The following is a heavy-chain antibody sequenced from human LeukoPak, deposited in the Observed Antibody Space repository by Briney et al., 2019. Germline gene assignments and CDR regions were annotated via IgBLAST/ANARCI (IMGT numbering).Heavy chain of an antibody. CDR2: VYHSGST. V-gene: IGHV4-38-2*02. CDR1: GYPISTGYY. CDR3: ARGGVVPAAIANWFDP. Sequence: SETLSLTCTVSGYPISTGYYWGWIRQPPGKGLEWIGNVYHSGSTYYNPSLRSRVTISVDTSKNQFSLKLSSVTAADTAVYYCARGGVVPAAIANWFDPWGQGTLVTVSS. D-gene: IGHD2-2*01. J-gene: IGHJ5*02.